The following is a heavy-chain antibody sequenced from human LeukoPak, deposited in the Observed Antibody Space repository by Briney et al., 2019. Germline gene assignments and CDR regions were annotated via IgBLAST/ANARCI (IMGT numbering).Heavy chain of an antibody. CDR2: ISAYTGNT. Sequence: ASVKVSCKASGYTFTSYGISWVRQAPGQGLEWMGWISAYTGNTTYAQKLQGRVTMPTDTSTSTAYMELRSLRSDDTAVYYCARSPLRYFDWLEFDYWGQGTLVTVSS. V-gene: IGHV1-18*01. CDR3: ARSPLRYFDWLEFDY. CDR1: GYTFTSYG. J-gene: IGHJ4*02. D-gene: IGHD3-9*01.